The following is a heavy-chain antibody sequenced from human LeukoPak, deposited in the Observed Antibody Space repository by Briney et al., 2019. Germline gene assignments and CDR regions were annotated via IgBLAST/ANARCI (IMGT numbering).Heavy chain of an antibody. CDR1: GGSFSGYY. J-gene: IGHJ4*02. V-gene: IGHV4-34*01. CDR2: INHSGST. D-gene: IGHD2-15*01. CDR3: AASEGYCSGGSCSYDDY. Sequence: PSETLSLTCAVSGGSFSGYYWSWIRQPPGKGLEWIGEINHSGSTNYNPSLKSRVTISVDTSKNQFSLKLSSVTAADTAVYYCAASEGYCSGGSCSYDDYWGQGTLVTVSS.